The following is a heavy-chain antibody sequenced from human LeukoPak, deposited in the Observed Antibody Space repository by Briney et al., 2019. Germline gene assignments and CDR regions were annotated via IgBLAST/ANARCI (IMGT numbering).Heavy chain of an antibody. CDR3: ASGIQLWYTDY. Sequence: GESLKISCKGSGYRFNNNWIGWVRQMPGKGLEWMGATYPGDSDTRYGPSFQGQVTISADKSTTTAYLQWSSLKASDTAMYYCASGIQLWYTDYWGQGTLVTVSS. CDR2: TYPGDSDT. D-gene: IGHD1-1*01. V-gene: IGHV5-51*01. J-gene: IGHJ4*02. CDR1: GYRFNNNW.